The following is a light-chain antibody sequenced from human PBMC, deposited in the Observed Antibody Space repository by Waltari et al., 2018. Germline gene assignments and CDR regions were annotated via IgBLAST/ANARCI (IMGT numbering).Light chain of an antibody. CDR2: AAS. V-gene: IGKV1-39*01. Sequence: DIQMTQFPSSLSASVGDRVTITCRASQNIGASLNWYQQRPGKAPKLLIYAASTLHSEAPSRFSGSGSGTDFTLSISSLQPEDLATYYCQDRYSTLSYTFGPGTRVDV. CDR3: QDRYSTLSYT. J-gene: IGKJ3*01. CDR1: QNIGAS.